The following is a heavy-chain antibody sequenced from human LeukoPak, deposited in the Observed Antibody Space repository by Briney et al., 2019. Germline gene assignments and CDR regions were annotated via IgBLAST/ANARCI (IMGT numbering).Heavy chain of an antibody. CDR1: GFTFSSYS. D-gene: IGHD4-17*01. V-gene: IGHV3-21*01. CDR2: ISGGGSYI. J-gene: IGHJ3*01. CDR3: ARGLGDYDAFDA. Sequence: NAGGSLRLSCSVSGFTFSSYSMNWVRQAPGKGLQWVSSISGGGSYIFYADSVEGRFSVSRDNAKNSVFLQMNSLRAEDTAVYHCARGLGDYDAFDAWGHGTRVTVAS.